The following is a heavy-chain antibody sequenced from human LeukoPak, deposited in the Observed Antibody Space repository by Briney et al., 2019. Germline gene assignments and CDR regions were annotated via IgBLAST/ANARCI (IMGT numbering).Heavy chain of an antibody. J-gene: IGHJ4*02. D-gene: IGHD6-19*01. CDR1: GFTLSSSA. CDR2: ISSDGSNK. CDR3: ARDVGRNGWSGGPFDY. V-gene: IGHV3-30*01. Sequence: QAGGSLRLSCAASGFTLSSSAIHWVRQAPGKGLERVAVISSDGSNKYYADSVKGRFTISRDNSKNTLYLQMNSLGGEDTAVYCCARDVGRNGWSGGPFDYWGQGTLVTVSS.